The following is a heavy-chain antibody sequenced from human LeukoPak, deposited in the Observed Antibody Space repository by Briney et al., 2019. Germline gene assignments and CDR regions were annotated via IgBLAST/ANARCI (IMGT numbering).Heavy chain of an antibody. CDR3: ARGHSSSWYRGTVYYYYMDV. D-gene: IGHD6-13*01. V-gene: IGHV1-8*01. Sequence: ASVKVSCKASGYTFTSYDINWVRQATGQGLEWMGWMNPNSGNTGYAQKFQGRVTMTRNTSISTAYMELSSLRSEDTAVYYCARGHSSSWYRGTVYYYYMDVWGKGTTVTVSS. CDR1: GYTFTSYD. CDR2: MNPNSGNT. J-gene: IGHJ6*03.